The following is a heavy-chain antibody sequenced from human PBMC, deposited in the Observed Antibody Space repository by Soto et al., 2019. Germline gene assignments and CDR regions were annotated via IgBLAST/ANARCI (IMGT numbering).Heavy chain of an antibody. Sequence: GGSLRLSCAASGFTFSSYAMSWVRQAPGKGLEWVSAISGSGGSTYYADSVKGRFTISRDNSKNTLYLQMNSLRAEDTAVYYCAKDEVYYDSSGYYHEPYVAFDIWGKGKMVT. CDR1: GFTFSSYA. V-gene: IGHV3-23*01. CDR2: ISGSGGST. D-gene: IGHD3-22*01. CDR3: AKDEVYYDSSGYYHEPYVAFDI. J-gene: IGHJ3*02.